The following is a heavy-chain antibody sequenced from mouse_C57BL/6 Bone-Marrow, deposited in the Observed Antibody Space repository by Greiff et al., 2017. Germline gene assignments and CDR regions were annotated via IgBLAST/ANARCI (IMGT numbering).Heavy chain of an antibody. D-gene: IGHD2-3*01. Sequence: EVQLQQSGPELVKPGASVKIPCKASGYTFTDYNMDWVKQSHGKSLEWIGDINPNNGGTIYNQKFKGKATLTVDKSSSTAYMELRSLTSEDTAVYYCARKGGWLLSFAYWGQGTLVTVSA. CDR3: ARKGGWLLSFAY. V-gene: IGHV1-18*01. CDR2: INPNNGGT. J-gene: IGHJ3*01. CDR1: GYTFTDYN.